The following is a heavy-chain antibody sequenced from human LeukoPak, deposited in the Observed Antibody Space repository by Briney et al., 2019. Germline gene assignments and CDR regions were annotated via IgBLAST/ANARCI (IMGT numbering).Heavy chain of an antibody. D-gene: IGHD2-2*01. CDR2: INPNSGGT. CDR3: ARPRRYCSSTSCQDDDNYYYYGMDV. CDR1: GHTFTGYY. V-gene: IGHV1-2*02. Sequence: ASVKVSCKASGHTFTGYYMHWVRQAPGQGLEWMGWINPNSGGTNYAQKFQGRVTMTRDTSISTAYMELSRLRSDDTAVCYCARPRRYCSSTSCQDDDNYYYYGMDVWGQGTTVTVSS. J-gene: IGHJ6*02.